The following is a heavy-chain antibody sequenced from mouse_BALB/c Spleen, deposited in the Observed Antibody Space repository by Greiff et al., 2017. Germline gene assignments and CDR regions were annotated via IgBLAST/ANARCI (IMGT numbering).Heavy chain of an antibody. CDR2: INPYNDGT. CDR1: GYTFTSYV. CDR3: ARGALTGTWFAY. D-gene: IGHD4-1*01. J-gene: IGHJ3*01. V-gene: IGHV1-14*01. Sequence: EVKLMESGPELVKPGASVKMSCKASGYTFTSYVMHWVKQKPGQGLEWIGYINPYNDGTKYNEKFKGKATLTSDKSSSTAYMELSSLTSEDSAVYYCARGALTGTWFAYWGQGTLVTVSA.